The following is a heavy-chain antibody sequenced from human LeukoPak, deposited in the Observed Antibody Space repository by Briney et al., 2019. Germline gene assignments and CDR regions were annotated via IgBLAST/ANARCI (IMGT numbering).Heavy chain of an antibody. D-gene: IGHD3-3*01. V-gene: IGHV3-74*01. CDR3: ASLSYDFWTGSESHWFDP. CDR1: GFTVTNYW. CDR2: INSDGSNT. Sequence: GGSLRLSCTTSGFTVTNYWMRWVRQAPGKGLVWVSRINSDGSNTNYAGSVKGRFTISRDNAKNTLYLQMNSLRAEDTAVYYCASLSYDFWTGSESHWFDPWGQGTLVTVSS. J-gene: IGHJ5*02.